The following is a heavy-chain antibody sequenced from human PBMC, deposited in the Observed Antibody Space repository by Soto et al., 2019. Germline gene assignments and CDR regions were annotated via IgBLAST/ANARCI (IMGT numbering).Heavy chain of an antibody. V-gene: IGHV4-4*07. J-gene: IGHJ4*02. CDR3: GGGPFCDNDCYFDV. Sequence: QVLLQEPGPRLVKPSQTLSLTCTVAGGSISGFYWSWVRQPAGKGLEWIGRIYSSGVTKYNPSRRNRVTMSVDTSTDQYPLDLASMSAAETAVYLGGGGPFCDNDCYFDVWCQGTQVGVSS. D-gene: IGHD2-21*02. CDR1: GGSISGFY. CDR2: IYSSGVT.